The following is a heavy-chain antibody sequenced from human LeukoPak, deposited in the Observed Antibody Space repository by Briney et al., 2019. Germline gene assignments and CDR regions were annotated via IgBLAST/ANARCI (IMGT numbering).Heavy chain of an antibody. J-gene: IGHJ6*02. V-gene: IGHV3-48*04. CDR1: GFTFSSYA. CDR3: ARDSRLGLRYGMDV. D-gene: IGHD6-25*01. Sequence: QPGGSLRLSCAASGFTFSSYAMSWVRQAPGKGLEWVSAISSSGSTIYYPDSVKGRFTISRDNAKNSLYLQMNSLRAEDTAVYYCARDSRLGLRYGMDVWGQGTTVTVSS. CDR2: ISSSGSTI.